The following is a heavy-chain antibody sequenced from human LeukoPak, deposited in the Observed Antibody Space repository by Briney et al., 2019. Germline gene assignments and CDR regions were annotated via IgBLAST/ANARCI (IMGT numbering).Heavy chain of an antibody. CDR2: INHSGTT. D-gene: IGHD3-16*01. CDR3: ARGGVDQPFDP. J-gene: IGHJ5*02. V-gene: IGHV4-34*01. Sequence: PSETLSLTCAAYGGSFSGYYWTWIRQPPGKGLEWIGEINHSGTTNYNPSLKSRVAISVDTSKNQFSLKLTSVTAADTAVYYCARGGVDQPFDPWGQGTLVTVSS. CDR1: GGSFSGYY.